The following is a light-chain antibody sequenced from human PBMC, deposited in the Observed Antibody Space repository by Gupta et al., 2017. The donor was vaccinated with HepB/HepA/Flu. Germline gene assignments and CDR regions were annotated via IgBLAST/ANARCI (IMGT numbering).Light chain of an antibody. CDR1: QTLYSSENRNNF. V-gene: IGKV4-1*01. Sequence: DIVISQSPASLAVSLGARATITCKSSQTLYSSENRNNFLAWYQKRPGQPPRLLLYWASTRESGVPERFTGSGSGTEFTLTIRSLQAEDVAVYFCHQYFRTPYTFGQGTKLQIK. CDR2: WAS. J-gene: IGKJ2*01. CDR3: HQYFRTPYT.